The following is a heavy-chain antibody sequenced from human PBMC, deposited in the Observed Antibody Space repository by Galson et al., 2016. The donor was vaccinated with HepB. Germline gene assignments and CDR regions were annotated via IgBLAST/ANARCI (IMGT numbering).Heavy chain of an antibody. J-gene: IGHJ4*02. Sequence: SLRLSCAASDFTVNSHYLTWVRQAPGKGLEWVSIIFSGGSTFYADSVKGRFTISRDDSKNTLYLQMDSLRDEDTAVYFCVRASISHFDFWGQGILVTVSS. V-gene: IGHV3-53*01. CDR3: VRASISHFDF. CDR2: IFSGGST. CDR1: DFTVNSHY.